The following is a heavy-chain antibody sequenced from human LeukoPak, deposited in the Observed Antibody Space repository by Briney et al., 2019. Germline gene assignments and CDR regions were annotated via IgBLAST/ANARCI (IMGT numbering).Heavy chain of an antibody. V-gene: IGHV4-4*07. J-gene: IGHJ6*03. CDR1: GSATSSDN. Sequence: DPLSLTFTVAGSATSSDNGRRIRHAAAKGMEWIGRIYTSGSTNYNPSLKSGVTMSVDTSKNQFSLKLSSVTAADTAVYYCAILHRGGYYYMDVWGKGTTVTVSS. D-gene: IGHD1-14*01. CDR2: IYTSGST. CDR3: AILHRGGYYYMDV.